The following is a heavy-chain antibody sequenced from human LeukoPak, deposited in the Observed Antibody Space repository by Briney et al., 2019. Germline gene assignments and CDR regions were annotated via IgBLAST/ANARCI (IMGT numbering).Heavy chain of an antibody. Sequence: GGSLRLSCTVSGFTVSSNSMSWVRQAPGKGLEWVSFIYSDNTHYSDSVKGRFTISRDNSKNTLYLQMNSLRAEDTAVYYCARDNSVRDEAWWLNPWGQGTLVTVSS. CDR1: GFTVSSNS. D-gene: IGHD5-24*01. J-gene: IGHJ5*02. CDR3: ARDNSVRDEAWWLNP. V-gene: IGHV3-53*01. CDR2: IYSDNT.